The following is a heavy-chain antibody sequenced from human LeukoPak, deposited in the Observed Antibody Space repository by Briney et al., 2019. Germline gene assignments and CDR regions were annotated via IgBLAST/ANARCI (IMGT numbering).Heavy chain of an antibody. Sequence: GGSLRLSCAASGFTFSSAWMHWVRQAPGAGLVWVSRITDDATTTYADSVRGRFTISRDNAKNILHLQMNSLRAEDTAVYYCVRDRVGPDYWGQGTLVTVSS. J-gene: IGHJ4*02. CDR1: GFTFSSAW. CDR3: VRDRVGPDY. D-gene: IGHD1-26*01. V-gene: IGHV3-74*03. CDR2: ITDDATT.